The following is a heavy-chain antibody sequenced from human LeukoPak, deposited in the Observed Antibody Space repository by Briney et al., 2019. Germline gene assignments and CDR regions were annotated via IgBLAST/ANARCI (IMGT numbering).Heavy chain of an antibody. Sequence: GESLKISCKGSGYTFTRYWIGWVRQMPGKGLEWMGIIYPGDSDTRYSPSFQGQVTISADKSISTAYQQWSSLKASDTAMYYCARPPTYSSFFDYWGQGTLVTVSS. J-gene: IGHJ4*02. CDR2: IYPGDSDT. CDR3: ARPPTYSSFFDY. V-gene: IGHV5-51*01. CDR1: GYTFTRYW. D-gene: IGHD6-13*01.